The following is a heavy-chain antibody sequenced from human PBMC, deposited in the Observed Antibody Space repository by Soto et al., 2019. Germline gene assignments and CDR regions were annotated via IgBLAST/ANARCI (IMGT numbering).Heavy chain of an antibody. D-gene: IGHD2-15*01. V-gene: IGHV1-69*06. J-gene: IGHJ6*02. CDR2: IIPIFGTA. CDR3: ARNLPYCSGGSCYTFSGMDV. Sequence: SVKVSCKASGGTFSSYAISWVRQAPGQGPEWMGGIIPIFGTANYAQKFQGRVTITADKSTSTAYMELSSLRSEDTAVYYCARNLPYCSGGSCYTFSGMDVWGQGTTVTVSS. CDR1: GGTFSSYA.